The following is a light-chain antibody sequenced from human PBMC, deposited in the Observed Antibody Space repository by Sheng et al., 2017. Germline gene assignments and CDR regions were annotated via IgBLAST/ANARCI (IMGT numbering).Light chain of an antibody. CDR1: QSISNSY. J-gene: IGKJ1*01. V-gene: IGKV3-20*01. CDR3: QQYDTSPWT. Sequence: EIVLTQSPGTLALSPGERATLSCRASQSISNSYLTWYQQKPGQAPRLLIFDASNRATGIPARFSGSGSGTDFTLIISRLEPEDFAIYYCQQYDTSPWTFGQGTRVEVK. CDR2: DAS.